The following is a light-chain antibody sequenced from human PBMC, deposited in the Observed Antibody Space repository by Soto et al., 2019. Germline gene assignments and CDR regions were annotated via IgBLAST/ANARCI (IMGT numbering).Light chain of an antibody. CDR3: CSYAGSYTFVV. J-gene: IGLJ2*01. CDR2: EVS. Sequence: QSALTQPPSASGSPGQSVTISCTGTSSDVGAHNFVSWHQQHPGKAPKLMVYEVSKRPSGVPDRFSGSKSGNTASLTISGLQAEDEADYYCCSYAGSYTFVVFGGGTQLTVL. CDR1: SSDVGAHNF. V-gene: IGLV2-8*01.